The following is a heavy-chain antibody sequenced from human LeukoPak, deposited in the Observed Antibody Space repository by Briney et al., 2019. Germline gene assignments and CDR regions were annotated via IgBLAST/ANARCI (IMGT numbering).Heavy chain of an antibody. D-gene: IGHD5-18*01. CDR2: ISSSSSTI. J-gene: IGHJ4*02. Sequence: GGSLRLSCAASGFTFRSYSMNWVRQAPGKGLEWISYISSSSSTIDYADSVKGRFTISRDNAKNSLYLQMNSLRAEDTAVYYCARGRGYNYGYSDLWGQGTLVTVSS. CDR1: GFTFRSYS. V-gene: IGHV3-48*04. CDR3: ARGRGYNYGYSDL.